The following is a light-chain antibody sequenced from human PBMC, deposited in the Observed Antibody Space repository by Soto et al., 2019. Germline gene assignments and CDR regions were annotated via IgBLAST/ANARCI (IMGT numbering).Light chain of an antibody. CDR1: SSDIGGYNS. V-gene: IGLV2-11*01. CDR3: CSYVGGYSYV. Sequence: QSVLTQPASVSGSPGQSITISCTGTSSDIGGYNSVSWYQQHPGKAPKLMIYDVSKRPSGVPDRFSGSKSGNTASLTISGLQAEDEADYYCCSYVGGYSYVFGIGTKVTV. J-gene: IGLJ1*01. CDR2: DVS.